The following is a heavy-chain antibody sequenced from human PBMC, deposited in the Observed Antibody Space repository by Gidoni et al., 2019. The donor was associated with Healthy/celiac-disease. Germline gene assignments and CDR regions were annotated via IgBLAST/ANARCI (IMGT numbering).Heavy chain of an antibody. CDR3: ARGDLQSGKRPFDY. V-gene: IGHV1-3*01. D-gene: IGHD4-4*01. CDR2: INAGNGNT. CDR1: GYTFTSYA. J-gene: IGHJ4*02. Sequence: QVQLVQSGAEVKKPGASVKVSCKASGYTFTSYAMHWVRQAPGKRLELMGWINAGNGNTKYSQKFQGRVTITRDTSASTAHMELSSLRSEDTAVYYCARGDLQSGKRPFDYWGQGTLVTVSS.